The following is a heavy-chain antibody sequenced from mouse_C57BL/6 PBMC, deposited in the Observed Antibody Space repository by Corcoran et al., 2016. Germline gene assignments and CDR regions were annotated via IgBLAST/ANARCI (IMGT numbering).Heavy chain of an antibody. CDR3: ARSTVVATGYFDV. CDR2: ISYDGSN. Sequence: DVQLQESGPGLVKPSQSLSLTCSVTGYSITSGYYWNWIRQFPGNKLEWMGYISYDGSNNYNPSLKNRISITRDTSKNQFFLKLNSVTTEDTTTYYCARSTVVATGYFDVWGTGTTVTVSS. CDR1: GYSITSGYY. J-gene: IGHJ1*03. V-gene: IGHV3-6*01. D-gene: IGHD1-1*01.